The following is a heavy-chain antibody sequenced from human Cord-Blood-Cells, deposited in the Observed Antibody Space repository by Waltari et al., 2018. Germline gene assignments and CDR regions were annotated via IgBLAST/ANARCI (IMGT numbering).Heavy chain of an antibody. J-gene: IGHJ5*02. D-gene: IGHD6-6*01. CDR2: IYYRGST. V-gene: IGHV4-39*01. CDR1: GGSISSSSYY. Sequence: QLQLQESGPGLVKPSETLSLTRTVSGGSISSSSYYWGWIRQPPGKGLEWIGSIYYRGSTYYTPSPKSRVTRSEETSKNECSRELSSVTAADTAVYYCARQSIAANWFDPWGQGTLVTVSS. CDR3: ARQSIAANWFDP.